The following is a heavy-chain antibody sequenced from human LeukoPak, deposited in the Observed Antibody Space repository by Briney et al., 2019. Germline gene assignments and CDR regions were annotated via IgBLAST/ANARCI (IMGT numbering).Heavy chain of an antibody. J-gene: IGHJ4*02. CDR3: AKADYGFDY. CDR1: GFTFSTFG. CDR2: FRGDGGST. D-gene: IGHD4-17*01. V-gene: IGHV3-23*01. Sequence: GGTLRLSCEVSGFTFSTFGMNWLRQAPGKGLEWVSSFRGDGGSTYYAESVKGRFTISRDNSKNTLYLQMNSLRAEDTAVYYCAKADYGFDYWGQGTLVTVSS.